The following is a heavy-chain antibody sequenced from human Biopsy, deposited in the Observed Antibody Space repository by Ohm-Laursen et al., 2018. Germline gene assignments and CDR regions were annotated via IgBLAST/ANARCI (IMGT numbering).Heavy chain of an antibody. Sequence: LSLTCVVSGYSIKSGYYWGWIRQPPGKGLEWIGNVYHSGSNYYNPSLKSRVTISVEKSKNQFSLKLSSVTAADTAVYYCARLEWRDTFFDFWGQGRLVTVSS. CDR2: VYHSGSN. J-gene: IGHJ4*02. CDR3: ARLEWRDTFFDF. CDR1: GYSIKSGYY. V-gene: IGHV4-38-2*01. D-gene: IGHD3-3*01.